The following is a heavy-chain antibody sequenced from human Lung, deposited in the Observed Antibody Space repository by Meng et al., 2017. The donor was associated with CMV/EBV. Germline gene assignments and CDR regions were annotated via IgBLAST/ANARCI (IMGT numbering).Heavy chain of an antibody. Sequence: GGSLRLXCAASGFTFSNAWMSWVRQAPGKGLEWVGRIKSKTDGGATDYAAPVKGRFTISRDDSKNTLYLQMNSLKTEDTAVYYCTTDEYCSSTSCYPPFDYWGQGNXVNGCS. V-gene: IGHV3-15*01. D-gene: IGHD2-2*01. CDR3: TTDEYCSSTSCYPPFDY. CDR2: IKSKTDGGAT. CDR1: GFTFSNAW. J-gene: IGHJ4*02.